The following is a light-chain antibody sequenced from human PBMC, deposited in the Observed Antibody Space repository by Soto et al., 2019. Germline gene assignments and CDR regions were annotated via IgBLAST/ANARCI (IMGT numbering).Light chain of an antibody. CDR2: EVS. J-gene: IGLJ1*01. Sequence: QSALTQPASVSGSPGQSITISCTGTSRDVGSYTLVSWYQQLPGKAPKVIIYEVSKRPSGVSNRFAGSKSDNTASLTISGLQAEDEAEYYCCAYAGSITFYVFGTGTKLTVL. V-gene: IGLV2-23*02. CDR1: SRDVGSYTL. CDR3: CAYAGSITFYV.